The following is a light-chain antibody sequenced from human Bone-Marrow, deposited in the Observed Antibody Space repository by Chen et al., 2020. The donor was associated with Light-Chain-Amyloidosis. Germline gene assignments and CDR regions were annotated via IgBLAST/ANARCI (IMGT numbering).Light chain of an antibody. Sequence: QSVLTQPPSVSAAPGQKVTIPCSGTSSTIGNNDIIWFQHLPGSSTKLLIGANKKEPSGVPDRFSCSKSGTSATLGITGLQAGDEAVYDCGTWDTSVRAGGVFGGGTKLTVL. J-gene: IGLJ3*02. CDR2: ANK. V-gene: IGLV1-51*01. CDR1: SSTIGNND. CDR3: GTWDTSVRAGGV.